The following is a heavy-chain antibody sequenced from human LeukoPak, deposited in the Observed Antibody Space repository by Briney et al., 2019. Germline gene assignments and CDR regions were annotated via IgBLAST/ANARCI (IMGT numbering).Heavy chain of an antibody. CDR1: GGSISSYY. V-gene: IGHV4-59*08. J-gene: IGHJ4*02. CDR2: IYYSGST. Sequence: SETLSLTCTVPGGSISSYYWSWIRQPPGKGLEWIAYIYYSGSTNYNPSLKSRVTISVDTSKNQLSLKLSSVTAADTAVYYCARHDSSAWYGGVDHWGQGTLVTVSS. CDR3: ARHDSSAWYGGVDH. D-gene: IGHD6-19*01.